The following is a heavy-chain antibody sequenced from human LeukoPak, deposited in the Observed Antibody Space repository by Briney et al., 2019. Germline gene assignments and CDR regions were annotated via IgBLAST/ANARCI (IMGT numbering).Heavy chain of an antibody. CDR1: GFTFSSYG. V-gene: IGHV3-33*01. CDR3: ARVGLLVAFDI. Sequence: PGRSLRLSCAASGFTFSSYGMHWVRQAPGKGLEWVAVIWYDGSNKYYADSVKGRFTISRDYSKNTLYLQMNSLRAEDTAVYYCARVGLLVAFDIWGQGTMVTVSS. D-gene: IGHD2-8*02. CDR2: IWYDGSNK. J-gene: IGHJ3*02.